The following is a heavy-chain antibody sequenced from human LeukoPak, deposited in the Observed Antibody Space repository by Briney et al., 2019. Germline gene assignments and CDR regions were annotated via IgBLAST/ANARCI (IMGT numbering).Heavy chain of an antibody. CDR3: AKLPQGGGDYYYVDV. Sequence: GGSVRLSCVASGFTFSSYGMSWVRQAPGKGLEWVSAISGNGAYTHYPDSVRGRFTISRDNSKNTLFLQMNSLRAEDTGVYYCAKLPQGGGDYYYVDVWGKGTTVTVSS. V-gene: IGHV3-23*01. D-gene: IGHD1-26*01. J-gene: IGHJ6*03. CDR1: GFTFSSYG. CDR2: ISGNGAYT.